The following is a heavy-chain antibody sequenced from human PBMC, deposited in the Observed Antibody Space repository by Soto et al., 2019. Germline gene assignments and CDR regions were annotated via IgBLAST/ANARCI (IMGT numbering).Heavy chain of an antibody. CDR3: TRDLRAYCSSTSCYELGY. Sequence: GGSLRLSCAASGFTFSSYWMHWVRQAPGKGLVWVSRINRDGSDTAYADPVKGRFTISRDNAKDTLYLQMNSLRAEDTAVYFCTRDLRAYCSSTSCYELGYWGQGTLVTVSS. V-gene: IGHV3-74*01. CDR1: GFTFSSYW. D-gene: IGHD2-2*01. J-gene: IGHJ4*02. CDR2: INRDGSDT.